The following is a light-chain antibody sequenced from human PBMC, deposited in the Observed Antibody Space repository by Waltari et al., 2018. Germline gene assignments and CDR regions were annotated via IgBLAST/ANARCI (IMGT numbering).Light chain of an antibody. CDR1: SSNIGNNY. J-gene: IGLJ7*01. CDR3: GTWDSSLSGAV. V-gene: IGLV1-51*02. Sequence: QSVLTQPPSVSAAPGQRVTISCSGGSSNIGNNYVSWYRQFPGTAPKLLIYENTARPSGIPGRSSGSKSGTSATLDITGLQAGDEADYYCGTWDSSLSGAVFGGGTHVTVL. CDR2: ENT.